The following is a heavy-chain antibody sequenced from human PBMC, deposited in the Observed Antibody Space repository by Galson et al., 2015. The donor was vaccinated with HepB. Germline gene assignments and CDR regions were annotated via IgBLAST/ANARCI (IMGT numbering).Heavy chain of an antibody. D-gene: IGHD6-13*01. Sequence: SLRLSCAASGFTFSNYSMNWVRQAPGKGLEWVSSISSSSSYIYYADSVKGRFTISRDNAKNSLYLQMSSLRAEDTAVYYCARDWVAAAGNFAPPGDFWGQGTLVTVSS. V-gene: IGHV3-21*01. CDR3: ARDWVAAAGNFAPPGDF. CDR2: ISSSSSYI. CDR1: GFTFSNYS. J-gene: IGHJ4*02.